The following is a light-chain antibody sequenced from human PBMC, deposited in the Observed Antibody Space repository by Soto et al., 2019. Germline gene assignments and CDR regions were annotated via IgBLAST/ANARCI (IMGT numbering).Light chain of an antibody. Sequence: SYELTQPPSVSVSPGQTASITCSGDKLGDKYACWYQQKPGQSPVLVIYQNIKRPSGIPERFSGSNSGNTATLTISGTQAMDEADYYCQAWDSSTGVFGGGTKLT. V-gene: IGLV3-1*01. CDR3: QAWDSSTGV. CDR1: KLGDKY. J-gene: IGLJ3*02. CDR2: QNI.